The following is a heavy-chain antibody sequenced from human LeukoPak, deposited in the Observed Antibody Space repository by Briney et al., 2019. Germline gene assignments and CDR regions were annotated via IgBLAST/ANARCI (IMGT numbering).Heavy chain of an antibody. Sequence: SETLSLTCTVSGGSISSGGYYWSWIRQPPGKGLEWIGYIYHGGTTYYNPSLKSRVTISVDRSKNQFSLKLSSVTAADTAVYYCATSRTGYYDSSGYSFDYWGQGTLVTVSS. CDR3: ATSRTGYYDSSGYSFDY. CDR2: IYHGGTT. D-gene: IGHD3-22*01. V-gene: IGHV4-30-2*01. J-gene: IGHJ4*02. CDR1: GGSISSGGYY.